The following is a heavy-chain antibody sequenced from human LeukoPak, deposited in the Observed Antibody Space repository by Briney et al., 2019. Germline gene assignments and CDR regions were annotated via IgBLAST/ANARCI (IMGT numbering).Heavy chain of an antibody. D-gene: IGHD5-24*01. CDR1: GFTFSSYA. J-gene: IGHJ6*02. CDR2: ISGSGGST. V-gene: IGHV3-23*01. Sequence: GSLRLSCAASGFTFSSYAMSWVRQASGKGLEWVPAISGSGGSTYYADSVKGRFTISRDNSKNTLYLQMNSLRAEDTAVYYCAKYEMLDYYYYGMDVWGQGTTVTVSS. CDR3: AKYEMLDYYYYGMDV.